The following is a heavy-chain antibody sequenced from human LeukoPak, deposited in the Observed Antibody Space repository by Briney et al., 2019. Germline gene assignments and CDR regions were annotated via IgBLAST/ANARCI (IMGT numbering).Heavy chain of an antibody. D-gene: IGHD6-6*01. J-gene: IGHJ4*02. CDR2: ISSRSSTI. CDR3: AGGESEYSSSGDFAY. CDR1: GFTFSNAW. V-gene: IGHV3-48*01. Sequence: GGSLRLSCAASGFTFSNAWMNWVRQAPGKGLEWVSYISSRSSTIHYADSVKGRFTISRDNAKNSLYLQMNSLRAEDTAAYYCAGGESEYSSSGDFAYWGQGTLVTVSS.